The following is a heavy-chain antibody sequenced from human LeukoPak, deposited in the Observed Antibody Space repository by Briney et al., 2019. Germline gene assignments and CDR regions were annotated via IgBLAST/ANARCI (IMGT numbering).Heavy chain of an antibody. J-gene: IGHJ6*02. CDR3: ARVPAAGSYYYGMDV. D-gene: IGHD6-13*01. Sequence: SQTLSLTCTVSGGSISSGGYYWSWIRQPPGKGLEWIGYIYYSGSTNYNPSLKSRVTISVDTSKNQFSLKLSSVTAADTAVYYCARVPAAGSYYYGMDVWGQGTTVTVSS. V-gene: IGHV4-61*08. CDR2: IYYSGST. CDR1: GGSISSGGYY.